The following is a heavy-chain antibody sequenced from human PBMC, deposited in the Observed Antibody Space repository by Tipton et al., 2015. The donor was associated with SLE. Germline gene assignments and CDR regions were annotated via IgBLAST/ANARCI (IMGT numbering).Heavy chain of an antibody. J-gene: IGHJ3*02. CDR2: IHYSGST. D-gene: IGHD3-10*01. Sequence: TLSLTCTVSGGSISSGGYYWSWIRQHPGKGLEWIGYIHYSGSTYYNPSLKSRVTISVDTSKNQFSLKLSSVTAADTAVYYCARGGPGAFDSWGQGTMVTVSS. V-gene: IGHV4-31*03. CDR1: GGSISSGGYY. CDR3: ARGGPGAFDS.